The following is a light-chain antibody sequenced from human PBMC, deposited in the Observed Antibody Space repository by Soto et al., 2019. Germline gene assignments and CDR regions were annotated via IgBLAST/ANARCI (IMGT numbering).Light chain of an antibody. CDR1: SSNIGEGYD. CDR2: GNS. V-gene: IGLV1-40*01. Sequence: VLTQPASGSGVPLGRLSISCTRNSSNIGEGYDVHWYQQLPGTAPKLLIYGNSNRPSGVPDRFSGSKSGTSASLAITGLQAEDEADYFCQSYDSSLSGYVFGTGTKVTV. J-gene: IGLJ1*01. CDR3: QSYDSSLSGYV.